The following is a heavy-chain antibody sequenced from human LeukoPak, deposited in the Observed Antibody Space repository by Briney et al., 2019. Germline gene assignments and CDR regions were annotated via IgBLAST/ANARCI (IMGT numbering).Heavy chain of an antibody. J-gene: IGHJ4*02. CDR1: GDSITNYY. CDR3: ARDSHSGSYFDY. D-gene: IGHD1-26*01. V-gene: IGHV4-59*01. Sequence: SETLSLTCTVSGDSITNYYWSWIRQPPGKGLEWSGYVYYNGDTNYNPSLKRRVTISVEKSKNQFSLKLSSVTAADTAVYYCARDSHSGSYFDYWGQGTLVTVSS. CDR2: VYYNGDT.